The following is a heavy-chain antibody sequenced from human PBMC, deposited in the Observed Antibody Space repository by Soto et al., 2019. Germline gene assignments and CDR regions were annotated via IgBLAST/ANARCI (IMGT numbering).Heavy chain of an antibody. CDR1: GGTFSSYA. V-gene: IGHV1-69*05. J-gene: IGHJ6*02. D-gene: IGHD1-26*01. CDR2: IIPIFGNT. CDR3: ARGIEGSYYYGMDV. Sequence: GASVKVSCKASGGTFSSYAISWVRQAPGQGLEWLGGIIPIFGNTNYAQQLQGRVTLTTDTSTSTAYMDLRSLRSDDTAVYYCARGIEGSYYYGMDVWGQGTTVTVSS.